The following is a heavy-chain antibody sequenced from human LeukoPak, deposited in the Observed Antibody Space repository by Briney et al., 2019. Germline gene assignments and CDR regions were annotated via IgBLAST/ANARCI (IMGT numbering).Heavy chain of an antibody. D-gene: IGHD1-14*01. J-gene: IGHJ4*02. Sequence: ASVKVSCKASGYTFTNYHMNWVRQAPGQGLECMGWINTNTGNPTYAQGFTGRPVFSLDTSVSTAYLQISSLKTEDTAVYYCARDLGILNFDYWGQGTLVTVSS. CDR1: GYTFTNYH. CDR2: INTNTGNP. V-gene: IGHV7-4-1*02. CDR3: ARDLGILNFDY.